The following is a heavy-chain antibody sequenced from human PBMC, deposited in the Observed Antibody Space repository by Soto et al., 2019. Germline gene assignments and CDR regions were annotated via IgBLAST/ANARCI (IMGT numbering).Heavy chain of an antibody. J-gene: IGHJ3*02. Sequence: GGSLRLSCAASGFTFTNYVMTWVRQAPGKGLEWVSSISETGGGTYYADSVKGRFTISRDNSKNTVSLQMNSLRAEDTAVYYCANQYSGGFDIWGQGTMVTVSS. CDR2: ISETGGGT. V-gene: IGHV3-23*01. CDR1: GFTFTNYV. CDR3: ANQYSGGFDI. D-gene: IGHD1-26*01.